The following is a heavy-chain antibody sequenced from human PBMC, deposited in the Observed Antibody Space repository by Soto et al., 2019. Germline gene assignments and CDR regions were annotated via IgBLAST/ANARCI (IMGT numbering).Heavy chain of an antibody. J-gene: IGHJ6*02. Sequence: SGPTLVNPTQTLTLTCTFSGFSLSLSTSGMRVSWIRQPPGKALEWLARIDWDDDKVYSTSLKTRLTIPKDTSKNQVVLTMTNMEPVDTGTYYCARTSPRDGYSYGLDVWGQGTTVTVSS. CDR1: GFSLSLSTSGMR. CDR2: IDWDDDK. V-gene: IGHV2-70*04. D-gene: IGHD5-12*01. CDR3: ARTSPRDGYSYGLDV.